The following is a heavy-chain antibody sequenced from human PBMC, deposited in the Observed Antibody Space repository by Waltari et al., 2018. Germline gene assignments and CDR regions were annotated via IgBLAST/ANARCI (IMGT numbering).Heavy chain of an antibody. CDR1: GYSISSGYY. CDR2: IYHSGST. CDR3: ARLGFGSNYDFWSGFY. J-gene: IGHJ4*02. D-gene: IGHD3-3*01. Sequence: QVQLQESGPGLVKPSETLSLTCAVSGYSISSGYYWGWIRQPPGKGLEWIGSIYHSGSTYSNPSLKSRVTISVDPSKNQFSLKLSSVTAADTAVYYCARLGFGSNYDFWSGFYWGQGTLVTVSS. V-gene: IGHV4-38-2*01.